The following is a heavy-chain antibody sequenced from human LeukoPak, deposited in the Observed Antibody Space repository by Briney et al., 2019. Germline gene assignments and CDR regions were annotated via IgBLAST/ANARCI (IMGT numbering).Heavy chain of an antibody. D-gene: IGHD6-13*01. J-gene: IGHJ4*02. CDR2: FDPEDGET. Sequence: ASVKVSCKVSGYTLTELSMHWVRQAPGKGLEWMGGFDPEDGETIYAQKFQGRVTMTEDTSTDTADMELSSLRSEDTAGYYCATDSSLYSSSWTDLDYWGQGTLVTVSS. CDR3: ATDSSLYSSSWTDLDY. CDR1: GYTLTELS. V-gene: IGHV1-24*01.